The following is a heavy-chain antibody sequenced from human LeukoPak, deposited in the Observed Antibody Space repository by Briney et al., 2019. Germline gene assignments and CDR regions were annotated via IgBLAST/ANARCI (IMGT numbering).Heavy chain of an antibody. CDR2: ISSDGGSA. CDR1: GFTFSNCA. CDR3: VNTRGYSGYDSKSGLDY. J-gene: IGHJ4*02. V-gene: IGHV3-64D*08. Sequence: GGSLRLSCSASGFTFSNCAMHWVRQAPGKGLEYVSAISSDGGSAYYADSVKGRFTISRDNSKNTLYLQMSSLRTEDTAVYYCVNTRGYSGYDSKSGLDYWGQGTLVTVSS. D-gene: IGHD5-12*01.